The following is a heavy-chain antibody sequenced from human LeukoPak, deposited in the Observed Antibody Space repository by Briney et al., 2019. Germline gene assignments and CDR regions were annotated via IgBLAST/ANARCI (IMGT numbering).Heavy chain of an antibody. J-gene: IGHJ4*02. CDR1: GGSISSYY. D-gene: IGHD1-14*01. CDR3: SRPQPGLLYFGP. Sequence: SETLSLTCTVSGGSISSYYWSWIRQPPGKGLEWVGYVYYSGSTKYNPSLNSRVTISVDTSKNQFSLKLTSMTAADTAVYYCSRPQPGLLYFGPWGQGTLVTVSS. CDR2: VYYSGST. V-gene: IGHV4-59*08.